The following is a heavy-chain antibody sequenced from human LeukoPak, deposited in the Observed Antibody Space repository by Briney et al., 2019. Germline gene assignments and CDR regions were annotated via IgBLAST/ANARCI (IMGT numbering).Heavy chain of an antibody. CDR3: TRACADCQSQPRGDY. D-gene: IGHD2-21*01. CDR2: IKQDGNEK. V-gene: IGHV3-7*01. J-gene: IGHJ4*02. Sequence: GGSLRLSCAASGFTFSTYWMTWVRQAPGKGVEWVANIKQDGNEKYYVDSVKGRFTISRDNAKNSLYLEMNSLRVEDTAVYYCTRACADCQSQPRGDYWGQGTLVTVSS. CDR1: GFTFSTYW.